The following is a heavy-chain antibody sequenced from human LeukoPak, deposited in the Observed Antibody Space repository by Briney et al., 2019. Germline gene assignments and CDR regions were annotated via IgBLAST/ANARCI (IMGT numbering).Heavy chain of an antibody. CDR3: AGGWGWYFNL. V-gene: IGHV3-7*04. CDR2: IKQDGSEK. J-gene: IGHJ2*01. Sequence: GGSLRLSCAASGFTFSGYWMSWVRQAPGKGLEWVANIKQDGSEKYYVDCVKGRFAISRDNAKNSLYLQMNSLRAEDTAVYYCAGGWGWYFNLWGRGTLVTVSS. D-gene: IGHD7-27*01. CDR1: GFTFSGYW.